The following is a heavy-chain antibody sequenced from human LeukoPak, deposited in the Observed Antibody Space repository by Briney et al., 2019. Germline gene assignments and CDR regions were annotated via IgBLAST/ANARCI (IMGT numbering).Heavy chain of an antibody. CDR3: ARERVYYYGSGSRQPFDY. D-gene: IGHD3-10*01. Sequence: ASVKVSCKASGYTFTSYYMHWVRQAPGQGLEWMGWINPNSGGTNYAQKFQGRVTMTRDTSISTAYMELSRLRSDDTAVYYCARERVYYYGSGSRQPFDYWGQGTLVTVSS. CDR1: GYTFTSYY. J-gene: IGHJ4*02. V-gene: IGHV1-2*02. CDR2: INPNSGGT.